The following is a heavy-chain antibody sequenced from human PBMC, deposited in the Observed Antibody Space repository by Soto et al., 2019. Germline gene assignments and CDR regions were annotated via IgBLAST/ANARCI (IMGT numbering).Heavy chain of an antibody. CDR1: GPTFSSYT. Sequence: QVQLVQSGAEVKKPGSSVKVSCKASGPTFSSYTITWVRQAPGQGLEWMGRIMPIPGIANYAQKFQGRVTITADRSTITADKSTNTAYMELSNLRSDDTAVYYCAGYGRIQLDFWGQGTLVTVSS. CDR3: AGYGRIQLDF. D-gene: IGHD1-1*01. J-gene: IGHJ4*02. CDR2: IMPIPGIA. V-gene: IGHV1-69*02.